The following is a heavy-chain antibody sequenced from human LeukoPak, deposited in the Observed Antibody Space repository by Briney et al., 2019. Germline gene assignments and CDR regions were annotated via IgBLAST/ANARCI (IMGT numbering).Heavy chain of an antibody. J-gene: IGHJ5*02. D-gene: IGHD2-2*01. V-gene: IGHV4-38-2*02. Sequence: PSETLSLTCTVSGYSISSGYYWGWIRQPPGKGLEWIGSIYHSGSTYYNLSLKSRVTISVDTSKNQFSLKLSSVTAADTAVYYCARVLPSVPNWFDPWGQGTLVTVSS. CDR3: ARVLPSVPNWFDP. CDR2: IYHSGST. CDR1: GYSISSGYY.